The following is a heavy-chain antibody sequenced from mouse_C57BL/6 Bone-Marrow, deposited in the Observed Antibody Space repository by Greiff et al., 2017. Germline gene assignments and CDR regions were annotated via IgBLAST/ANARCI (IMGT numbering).Heavy chain of an antibody. J-gene: IGHJ4*01. CDR3: TALITTVVATDFYAMDY. D-gene: IGHD1-1*01. CDR2: IDPENGDT. V-gene: IGHV14-4*01. Sequence: VQLQQSGAELVRPGASVKLSCTASGFNIKDDYMHWVKQRPEQGLEWIGWIDPENGDTEYASKFQGKATITADTSSNTAYLQLSSLTSEDTAVYDCTALITTVVATDFYAMDYWGQGTSVTVSS. CDR1: GFNIKDDY.